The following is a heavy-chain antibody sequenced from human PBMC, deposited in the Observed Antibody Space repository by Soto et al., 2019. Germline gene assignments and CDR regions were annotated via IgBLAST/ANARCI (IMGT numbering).Heavy chain of an antibody. Sequence: TEILSLTCTVTGDSISSRGYHFVWIRQPPGKGLEGIGSIYYSGSTYNTPSLRSRVSMPIDTSKDQFSLKLKSVTAADTALYFCARQRTSVVTQAYFDVWGPGSLVT. V-gene: IGHV4-39*01. CDR1: GDSISSRGYH. D-gene: IGHD2-21*02. CDR2: IYYSGST. J-gene: IGHJ4*02. CDR3: ARQRTSVVTQAYFDV.